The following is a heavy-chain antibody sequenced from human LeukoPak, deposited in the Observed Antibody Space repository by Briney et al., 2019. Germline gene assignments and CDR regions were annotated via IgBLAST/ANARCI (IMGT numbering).Heavy chain of an antibody. CDR3: APKISGSMDV. V-gene: IGHV4-59*01. D-gene: IGHD1-26*01. Sequence: SETLSLTCTVSGGSISSYYWSWIRQPPGKGLEWIGYIYYSGSTNYNPSLKSRVTISVDTSKNQFSLKLSSVTAADTAVYYCAPKISGSMDVWGQGTTVTVSS. CDR1: GGSISSYY. CDR2: IYYSGST. J-gene: IGHJ6*02.